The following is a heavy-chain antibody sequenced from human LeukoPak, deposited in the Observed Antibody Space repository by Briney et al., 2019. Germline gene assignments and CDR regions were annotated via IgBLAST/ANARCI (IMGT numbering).Heavy chain of an antibody. D-gene: IGHD2-2*01. CDR1: GFTFGSYG. CDR3: ASYCSSTSCAWYAFDI. V-gene: IGHV3-23*01. J-gene: IGHJ3*02. CDR2: ISGSGGST. Sequence: AGGSLRLSCAASGFTFGSYGMSWVRQAPGKGLEWGSAISGSGGSTYYADSVKGRFTGSRDNSRNTLYLPMNSLRAEDTAVYYSASYCSSTSCAWYAFDICGQGKRVTVSS.